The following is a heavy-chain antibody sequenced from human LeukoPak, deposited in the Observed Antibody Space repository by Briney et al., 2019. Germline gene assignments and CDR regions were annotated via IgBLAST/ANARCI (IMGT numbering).Heavy chain of an antibody. V-gene: IGHV4-31*03. CDR3: ARVGVSGFYGIDY. CDR2: IYYSGST. J-gene: IGHJ4*02. CDR1: GTSINSGGYY. D-gene: IGHD3-22*01. Sequence: PSQTLTLTCTVSGTSINSGGYYWSWIRQHPGKGLEWIGYIYYSGSTYYNPSLKSRIIISVDTSKNQFSLELSSVTAADTAVYYCARVGVSGFYGIDYWGQGTLVTVSS.